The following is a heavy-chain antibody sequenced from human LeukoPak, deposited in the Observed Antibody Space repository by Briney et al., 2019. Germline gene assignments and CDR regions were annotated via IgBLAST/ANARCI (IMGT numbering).Heavy chain of an antibody. CDR1: GYTFTNYG. V-gene: IGHV1-18*01. CDR3: ARDRQLKIESGSFTPLGY. D-gene: IGHD1-26*01. Sequence: ASVKVSCKASGYTFTNYGISWVRQAPGQGLEWMGWISAYNGNTNYAQKLQGRATMTTDTSTSTAYMELRSLRSDDTAVYYCARDRQLKIESGSFTPLGYWGQGTLVTVSS. CDR2: ISAYNGNT. J-gene: IGHJ4*02.